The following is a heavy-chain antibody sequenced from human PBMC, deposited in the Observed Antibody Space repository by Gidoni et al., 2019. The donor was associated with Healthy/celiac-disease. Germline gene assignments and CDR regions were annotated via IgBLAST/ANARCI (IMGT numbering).Heavy chain of an antibody. J-gene: IGHJ4*02. CDR3: AKGDRREYYYDISGALDY. V-gene: IGHV3-30*18. Sequence: QVQLVESGGGVLQPGRSLRLSCAASGFTFSSSGRHWVRQAPGKGLAWVAVISYDGSNKYYADSVKGRFTISRDNSKNTLYLQMNSLRAEDTAVYYWAKGDRREYYYDISGALDYWGQGTLVTVSS. D-gene: IGHD3-22*01. CDR1: GFTFSSSG. CDR2: ISYDGSNK.